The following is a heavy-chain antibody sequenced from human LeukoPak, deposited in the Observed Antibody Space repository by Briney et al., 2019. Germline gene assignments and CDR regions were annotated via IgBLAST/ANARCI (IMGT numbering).Heavy chain of an antibody. CDR2: IIPIFGTA. Sequence: SVKVSCKASGGTFISYAISWVRQAPGQGLEWMGGIIPIFGTANYAQKFQGRVTITADESTSTAYMELSSLRSEDTAVYYCAKARTYSGSSYFDYWGQGTLVTVSS. CDR1: GGTFISYA. J-gene: IGHJ4*02. CDR3: AKARTYSGSSYFDY. V-gene: IGHV1-69*13. D-gene: IGHD1-26*01.